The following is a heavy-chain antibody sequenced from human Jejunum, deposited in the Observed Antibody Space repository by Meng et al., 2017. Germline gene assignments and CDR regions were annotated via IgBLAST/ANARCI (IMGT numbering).Heavy chain of an antibody. CDR2: IRDKAKRYTT. Sequence: GESLKISCAASGFTFSDHYMDWVRQAPGKGLEWVGRIRDKAKRYTTDYAASVKGRFTISRDESQDSLYLQMNSLKTEDTAVYYCARSSVARGSRYFDYWGQGTLVTVSS. J-gene: IGHJ4*02. D-gene: IGHD3-10*01. V-gene: IGHV3-72*01. CDR3: ARSSVARGSRYFDY. CDR1: GFTFSDHY.